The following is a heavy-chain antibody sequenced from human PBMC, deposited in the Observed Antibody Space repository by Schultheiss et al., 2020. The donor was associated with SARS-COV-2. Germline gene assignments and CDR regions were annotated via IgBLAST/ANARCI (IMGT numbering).Heavy chain of an antibody. J-gene: IGHJ4*02. CDR1: GYSISSGYY. V-gene: IGHV4-38-2*01. CDR3: ARARYSYDYFDY. CDR2: IYHSGST. Sequence: SQTLSLTCAVSGYSISSGYYWGWIRQPPGKGLEWIGSIYHSGSTNYNPSLKSLVTISVDTSKNQFSLKLSSVTAADTAVYYCARARYSYDYFDYWGQGTLVTVSS. D-gene: IGHD5-18*01.